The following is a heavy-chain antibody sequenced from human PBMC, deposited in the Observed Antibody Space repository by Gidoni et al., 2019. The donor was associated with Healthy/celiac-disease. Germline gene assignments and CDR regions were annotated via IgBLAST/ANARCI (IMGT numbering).Heavy chain of an antibody. J-gene: IGHJ1*01. V-gene: IGHV4-61*02. D-gene: IGHD3-22*01. CDR1: GGPISSGSYY. CDR2: IYSSGST. Sequence: QVQLQESGPGLVKPSQTLSLTCTVSGGPISSGSYYWSWIRQPAGKGLEWIGRIYSSGSTNYNPSLKSRVTISVDTSKNQFSLKLSSVTAADTAVYYCARGDSSGYSPAEYFQHWGQGTLVTVSS. CDR3: ARGDSSGYSPAEYFQH.